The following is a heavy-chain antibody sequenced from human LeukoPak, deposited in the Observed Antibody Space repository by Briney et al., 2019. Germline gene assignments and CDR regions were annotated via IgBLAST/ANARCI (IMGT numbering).Heavy chain of an antibody. V-gene: IGHV4-59*01. Sequence: SETLSLTCTVSGGSISNYYWSWIRQPPGKGLEWIGYVYYSGSTNYNPSLKSRVTISVDTSKNQFSLRLSSVTAAGTAVYYCARHVVAVGLGYWGQGTLVTVSS. CDR3: ARHVVAVGLGY. D-gene: IGHD3-22*01. CDR2: VYYSGST. CDR1: GGSISNYY. J-gene: IGHJ4*02.